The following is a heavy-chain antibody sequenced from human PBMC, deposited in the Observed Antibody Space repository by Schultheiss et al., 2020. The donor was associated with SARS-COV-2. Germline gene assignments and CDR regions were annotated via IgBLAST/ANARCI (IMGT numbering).Heavy chain of an antibody. V-gene: IGHV4-39*01. J-gene: IGHJ6*02. CDR1: GGSFSGYY. CDR2: IYYSGST. Sequence: SQTLSLTCAVYGGSFSGYYWGWIRQPPGKGLEWIGSIYYSGSTYYNPSLKSRVTISVDTSKNQFSLKLSSVTAADTAVYYCATLPTASYYYYGMDVWGQGTTVTVSS. CDR3: ATLPTASYYYYGMDV.